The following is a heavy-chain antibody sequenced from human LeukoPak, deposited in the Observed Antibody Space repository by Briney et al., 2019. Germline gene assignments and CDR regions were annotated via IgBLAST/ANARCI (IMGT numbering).Heavy chain of an antibody. CDR3: ARPSEDIVVVPAACMDV. V-gene: IGHV3-21*01. Sequence: GALRLSCAASGFTFSSYSMNWVRQAPGKGLEWVSSSTSGSTYIHYADSVKGRFTISRDNAKNSLYLQMNSLRAEDTAVYYCARPSEDIVVVPAACMDVWGQGTTVTVSS. CDR2: STSGSTYI. J-gene: IGHJ6*02. CDR1: GFTFSSYS. D-gene: IGHD2-2*01.